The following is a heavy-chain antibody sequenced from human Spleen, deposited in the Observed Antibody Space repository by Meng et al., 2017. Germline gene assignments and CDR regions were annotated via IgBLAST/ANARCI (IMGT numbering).Heavy chain of an antibody. Sequence: GESLKISCAASGFTFSSYWMHWVRQTPGKGLVWVSRINTDGTTTTYADSVKGRFTISRDNAKNTLYLQKNSLGGEDTVVYYCARDVAGRGGYWGQGTLVTVSS. D-gene: IGHD1-26*01. CDR1: GFTFSSYW. J-gene: IGHJ4*02. V-gene: IGHV3-74*01. CDR2: INTDGTTT. CDR3: ARDVAGRGGY.